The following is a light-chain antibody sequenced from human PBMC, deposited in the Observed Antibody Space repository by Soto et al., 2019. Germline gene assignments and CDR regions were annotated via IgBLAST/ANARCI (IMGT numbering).Light chain of an antibody. CDR2: GAS. CDR3: QQYGSSPRFT. J-gene: IGKJ3*01. V-gene: IGKV3-20*01. CDR1: QSVTSKY. Sequence: EIVLTQSPDTLSLSPGERATLSCRASQSVTSKYLAWYQQKPGQAPRLLIHGASNRATGIPDRFSGSGSGTDFTLTISRLEPEDFALYYCQQYGSSPRFTFGPGTKVDIK.